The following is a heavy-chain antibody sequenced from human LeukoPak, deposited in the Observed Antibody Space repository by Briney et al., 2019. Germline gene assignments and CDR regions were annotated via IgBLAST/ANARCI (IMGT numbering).Heavy chain of an antibody. CDR3: ARDPTPRYCSGGSCYTHYGMDV. CDR1: AFTFTSYT. Sequence: GGSLRLSCAASAFTFTSYTMNWVRQAPGKGLEWVSAITSSRTYIYYAESVRGRFTVSRDNAKNSVYLQMNSLRAEDTGVYYCARDPTPRYCSGGSCYTHYGMDVWGQGTTVAVSS. J-gene: IGHJ6*02. D-gene: IGHD2-15*01. CDR2: ITSSRTYI. V-gene: IGHV3-21*06.